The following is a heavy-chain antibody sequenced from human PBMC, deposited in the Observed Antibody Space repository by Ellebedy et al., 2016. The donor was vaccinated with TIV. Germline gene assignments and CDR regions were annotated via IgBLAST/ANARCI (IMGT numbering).Heavy chain of an antibody. D-gene: IGHD6-13*01. CDR2: INPNSGGT. V-gene: IGHV1-2*02. CDR3: ARAGGQQLGWGEVFDY. CDR1: GYTFTDYY. J-gene: IGHJ4*02. Sequence: ASVKVSCXASGYTFTDYYMHWVRLAPGQGLEWMGWINPNSGGTNSSQKFQGRVTMTRDTSISIAYMELSRLRSDDTAVYYCARAGGQQLGWGEVFDYWGQGTLVTVSS.